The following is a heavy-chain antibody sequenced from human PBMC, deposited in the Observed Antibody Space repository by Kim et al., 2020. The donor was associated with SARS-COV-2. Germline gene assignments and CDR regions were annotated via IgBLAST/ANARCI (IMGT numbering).Heavy chain of an antibody. Sequence: ADSVKGRFTISRDNSKNTLHLQMNSLRAEDTAVYYCAKDWSTNWYPPYYDHWGQGILVTVSS. J-gene: IGHJ4*02. V-gene: IGHV3-23*01. CDR3: AKDWSTNWYPPYYDH. D-gene: IGHD3-3*01.